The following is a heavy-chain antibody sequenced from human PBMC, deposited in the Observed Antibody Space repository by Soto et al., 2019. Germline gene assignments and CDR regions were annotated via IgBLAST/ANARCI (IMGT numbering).Heavy chain of an antibody. CDR2: IYHSGST. J-gene: IGHJ3*02. D-gene: IGHD1-7*01. CDR3: ARAQPFKKPELRHAASDI. CDR1: GSSIRSSNW. V-gene: IGHV4-4*02. Sequence: TLSPTCAVSGSSIRSSNWRSWVRQPPGKGLEWIGEIYHSGSTNYNPSLKSRVTISVDKSKNQFSLKLSSVTAADTAVYYCARAQPFKKPELRHAASDIWGQGTMVTVS.